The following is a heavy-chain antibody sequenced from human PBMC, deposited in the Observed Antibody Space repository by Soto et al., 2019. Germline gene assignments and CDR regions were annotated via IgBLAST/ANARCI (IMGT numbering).Heavy chain of an antibody. CDR3: ARVVSGKTLTGYPPFGMDV. CDR2: IYYSGST. CDR1: GGSISIGGYY. Sequence: PSETLSLTCTVSGGSISIGGYYWSWIRQHPGKGLEWIGYIYYSGSTYYNPSLKSRVTISVDTSKNQFSLKLSSVTAADTAVYYCARVVSGKTLTGYPPFGMDVWGQGTTVTVSS. J-gene: IGHJ6*02. D-gene: IGHD3-9*01. V-gene: IGHV4-31*03.